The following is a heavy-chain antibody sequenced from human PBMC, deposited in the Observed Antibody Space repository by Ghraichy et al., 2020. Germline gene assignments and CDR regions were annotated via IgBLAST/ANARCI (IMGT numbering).Heavy chain of an antibody. CDR1: GFTFSNYA. CDR3: AKVWAHCDGDCHGQGY. J-gene: IGHJ4*02. D-gene: IGHD2-21*02. V-gene: IGHV3-23*01. CDR2: ISGNCYSI. Sequence: GGSLRLSCAASGFTFSNYAMTWVRQAPGKGLEWVSVISGNCYSILYAASAKGRFTISRDNSKYTLYLQMNSLRADDTAVYYCAKVWAHCDGDCHGQGYWGRGTLVTGSS.